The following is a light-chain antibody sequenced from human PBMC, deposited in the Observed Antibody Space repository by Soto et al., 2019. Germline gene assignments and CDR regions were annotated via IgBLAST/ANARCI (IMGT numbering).Light chain of an antibody. CDR1: QSVSKY. CDR2: AAS. Sequence: DIQMTQSPSSLSASVGDRVTITCRASQSVSKYLNWYQQKPGKAPKLLIYAASSLHSGVPSRFSGSGSGTYFTLTITSLQPEDFASYYCQQSYTTTGTFGQGTMVEIK. V-gene: IGKV1-39*01. J-gene: IGKJ1*01. CDR3: QQSYTTTGT.